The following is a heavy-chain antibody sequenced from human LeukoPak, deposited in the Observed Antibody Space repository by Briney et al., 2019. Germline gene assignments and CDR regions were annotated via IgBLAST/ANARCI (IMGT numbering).Heavy chain of an antibody. CDR2: IHDRGST. D-gene: IGHD2-15*01. J-gene: IGHJ4*02. Sequence: SEPLSLTCTVSGGSISSYYWSWIRQPPGKALEWLGYIHDRGSTNYNPSLKSRVTISVDTSKNRFSLKLSSVTAADTAVYYCARDRREQYCSGGSCYSALGFFDYWGQGTLVTVSS. V-gene: IGHV4-59*01. CDR1: GGSISSYY. CDR3: ARDRREQYCSGGSCYSALGFFDY.